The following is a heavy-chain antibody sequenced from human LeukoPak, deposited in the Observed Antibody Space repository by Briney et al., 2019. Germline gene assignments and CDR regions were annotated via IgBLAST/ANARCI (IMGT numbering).Heavy chain of an antibody. J-gene: IGHJ5*02. CDR1: GYTFTSYG. Sequence: ASVKVSCKASGYTFTSYGISWVRQAPGQGLEWMGWISAYNGNTNYAQKLQGRVTMTTDTSTSTAYMELRSLRSDDTAVYYCARANAFDEDYYDSNGSPWGQGTLVTVSS. D-gene: IGHD3-22*01. CDR3: ARANAFDEDYYDSNGSP. CDR2: ISAYNGNT. V-gene: IGHV1-18*01.